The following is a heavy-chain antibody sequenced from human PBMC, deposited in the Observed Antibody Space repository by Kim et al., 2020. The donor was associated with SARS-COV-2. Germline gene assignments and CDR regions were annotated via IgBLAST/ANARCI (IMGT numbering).Heavy chain of an antibody. V-gene: IGHV3-23*01. CDR1: GFTFDTYA. D-gene: IGHD2-21*01. J-gene: IGHJ6*02. CDR2: ISGGGVNK. Sequence: GGSLRLSCVASGFTFDTYAISWVRQAPGKGLEWVSVISGGGVNKFYADSVRSRFTISRDNSKNTLYLQINSLIDEDTALYYCAKMVIMDGYNYFYYYAMDVWGQGTTVTVSS. CDR3: AKMVIMDGYNYFYYYAMDV.